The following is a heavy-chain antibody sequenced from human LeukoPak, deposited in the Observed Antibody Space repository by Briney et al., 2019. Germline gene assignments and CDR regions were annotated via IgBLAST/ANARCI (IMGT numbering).Heavy chain of an antibody. J-gene: IGHJ6*02. CDR2: ISYDGSNK. D-gene: IGHD2-15*01. Sequence: GRSLRLSCAASGFTFSSYGMHWVRQAPGKGLEWVAVISYDGSNKYYADSVKGRFTISRDNSKNTLYLQMNSLRAEDTAVYYCAKRFVVAATISYYYYGMDVWGQGTTVTVSS. CDR3: AKRFVVAATISYYYYGMDV. V-gene: IGHV3-30*18. CDR1: GFTFSSYG.